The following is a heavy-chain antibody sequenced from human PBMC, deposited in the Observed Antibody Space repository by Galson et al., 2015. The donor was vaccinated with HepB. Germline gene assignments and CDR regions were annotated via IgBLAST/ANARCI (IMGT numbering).Heavy chain of an antibody. CDR3: ARDPAYSSSWSGWFDP. CDR1: GFTFSSYA. CDR2: ISSSSSTI. D-gene: IGHD6-13*01. V-gene: IGHV3-48*02. Sequence: SLRLSCAASGFTFSSYAMHWVRQAPGKGLEWVSYISSSSSTIYYADSVKGRFTISRDNAKNSLYLQMNSLRDEDTAVYYCARDPAYSSSWSGWFDPWGQGTLVTVSS. J-gene: IGHJ5*02.